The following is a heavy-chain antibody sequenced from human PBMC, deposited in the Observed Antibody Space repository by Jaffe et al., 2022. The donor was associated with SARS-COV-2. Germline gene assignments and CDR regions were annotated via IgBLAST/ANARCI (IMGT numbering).Heavy chain of an antibody. J-gene: IGHJ2*01. Sequence: QLQLVQSGAEVREPGASVKVSCKASGYTFTNSDINWVRQATGQGLEWMGWMNPNSGNTGYTQKFQGRVTMTRDTSISTAYMELASLTSEDTAVYYCTRGPRIRGVHLFDLWGRGTPVTVSS. V-gene: IGHV1-8*01. CDR2: MNPNSGNT. CDR3: TRGPRIRGVHLFDL. CDR1: GYTFTNSD. D-gene: IGHD3-10*01.